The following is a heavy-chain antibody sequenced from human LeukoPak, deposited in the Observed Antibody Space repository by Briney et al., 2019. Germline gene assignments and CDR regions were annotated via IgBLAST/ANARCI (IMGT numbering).Heavy chain of an antibody. J-gene: IGHJ4*02. CDR1: GFTFSSYG. Sequence: PGRSLRLSCAASGFTFSSYGMHWVRQAPGKGLEWVAVISYDGSDKYYGDSMKGRFSISRDNSKNTLYLQMNSLRAEDTAVYYCAKGNKHDSSGYYLEGTLDYWGQGTLVTVSS. D-gene: IGHD3-22*01. CDR3: AKGNKHDSSGYYLEGTLDY. CDR2: ISYDGSDK. V-gene: IGHV3-30*18.